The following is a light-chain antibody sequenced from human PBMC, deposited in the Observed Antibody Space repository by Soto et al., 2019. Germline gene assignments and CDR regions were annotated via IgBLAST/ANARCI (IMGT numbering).Light chain of an antibody. Sequence: EIVLTQSPGSLSLSPGERATLSCRASQSVDSSFFAWYQQKPGQAPRLLIYGASNRATGIPNRFSGRGSGTDFTLTFTGLEPEDFAVHYCRQYVSSVTFGQGTKVEIK. CDR1: QSVDSSF. CDR3: RQYVSSVT. V-gene: IGKV3-20*01. CDR2: GAS. J-gene: IGKJ1*01.